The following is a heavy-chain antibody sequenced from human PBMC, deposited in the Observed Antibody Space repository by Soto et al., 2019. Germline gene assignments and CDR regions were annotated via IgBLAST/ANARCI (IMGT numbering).Heavy chain of an antibody. Sequence: QVQLQQWGAGLLKPSETLSLTCAVYGGSFSGYYWSWLRQPPGQGLEWSGEINHSGSTNYNPSLKGRGARSVDTSKNQFSLKLSSVTAADTAVYYCARVLTVVTVHYFDYWGQGTLVTVSS. V-gene: IGHV4-34*01. J-gene: IGHJ4*02. D-gene: IGHD2-15*01. CDR1: GGSFSGYY. CDR3: ARVLTVVTVHYFDY. CDR2: INHSGST.